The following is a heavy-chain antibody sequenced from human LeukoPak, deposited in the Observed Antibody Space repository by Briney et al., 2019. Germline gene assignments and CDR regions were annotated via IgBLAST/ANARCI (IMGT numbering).Heavy chain of an antibody. D-gene: IGHD2-15*01. J-gene: IGHJ5*02. CDR1: GGSISSYY. CDR2: LYHSGTT. Sequence: SETLSLTCTVSGGSISSYYWSWIRQPPGKGLEWIGYLYHSGTTNYNPSLKSRVTISVDTSKNQFSLKLSAVTAADTAVYYCARGRGGGGTSNNWFDPWGQGTHVIVSS. V-gene: IGHV4-59*01. CDR3: ARGRGGGGTSNNWFDP.